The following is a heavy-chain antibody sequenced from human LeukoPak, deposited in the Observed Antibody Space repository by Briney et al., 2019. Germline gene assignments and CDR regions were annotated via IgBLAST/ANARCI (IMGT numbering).Heavy chain of an antibody. V-gene: IGHV4-4*07. CDR1: GGSISSYY. J-gene: IGHJ6*02. Sequence: SETLSLTCTVSGGSISSYYWSWIRQPAGKGLEWIGRIYTSGSTNYNPSLKSRVTMSVDTSKNQFSLKLSSVTAADTAVYYCARDSPPAYYDILTGYYNVLGMDVWGQGTTVTVSS. CDR3: ARDSPPAYYDILTGYYNVLGMDV. D-gene: IGHD3-9*01. CDR2: IYTSGST.